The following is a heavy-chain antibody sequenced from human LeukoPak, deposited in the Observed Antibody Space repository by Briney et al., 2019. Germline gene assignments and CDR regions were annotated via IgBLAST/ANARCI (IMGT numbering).Heavy chain of an antibody. CDR1: GFTFSSYW. CDR2: IKQDGSEK. J-gene: IGHJ2*01. Sequence: PGGSLRLSCAASGFTFSSYWMSWVRQAPGKGLEWVANIKQDGSEKYYVDSVKGRFTISRDNAKNTVYLQMNSLRAEDTAVYYCARVGTGSWYFDLWGRGTLVTFSS. CDR3: ARVGTGSWYFDL. D-gene: IGHD3-10*01. V-gene: IGHV3-7*01.